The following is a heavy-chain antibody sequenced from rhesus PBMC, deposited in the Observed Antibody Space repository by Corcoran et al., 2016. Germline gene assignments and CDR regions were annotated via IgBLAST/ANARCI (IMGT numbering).Heavy chain of an antibody. J-gene: IGHJ4*01. Sequence: EVQLVESGGGLVQPGGSLRLSCTGSGFTFSSYYMYWVRQAPGKGLEWVSAINIGGGRTWYTASVKGRFTISKENAKNTLYLQMDSLRAEDTAVYYCAKAPSYSNYGYYFDYWGQGVLVTVSS. CDR1: GFTFSSYY. V-gene: IGHV3-8*01. CDR2: INIGGGRT. D-gene: IGHD4-23*01. CDR3: AKAPSYSNYGYYFDY.